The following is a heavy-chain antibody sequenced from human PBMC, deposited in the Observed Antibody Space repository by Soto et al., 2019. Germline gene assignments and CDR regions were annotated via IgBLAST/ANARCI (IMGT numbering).Heavy chain of an antibody. CDR3: AVPAASVAGASGTYYYYGMDV. CDR1: GGAIGGYY. CDR2: VSYSGST. Sequence: SETLSLTCSLSGGAIGGYYWSWIRQPPGKALEWIGYVSYSGSTDYHPSLKSRVSISIDTSKNQFSLKMISVTAADTAVYYCAVPAASVAGASGTYYYYGMDVWGQGTTVTVS. D-gene: IGHD6-19*01. V-gene: IGHV4-59*03. J-gene: IGHJ6*02.